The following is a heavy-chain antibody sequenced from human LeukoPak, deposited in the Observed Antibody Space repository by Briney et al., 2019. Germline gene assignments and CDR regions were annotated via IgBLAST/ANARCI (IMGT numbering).Heavy chain of an antibody. D-gene: IGHD2-15*01. J-gene: IGHJ4*02. Sequence: GGSLRLSSAASGFTFSSYAMSWVRQAPGKGLEWVSAISGSGGSTYYADSVKGRFTISRDNSKNTLYLQMNSLRAEDTAVYYCAKAEDIVVVVAATSFDYWGQGTLVTVSS. CDR3: AKAEDIVVVVAATSFDY. CDR2: ISGSGGST. V-gene: IGHV3-23*01. CDR1: GFTFSSYA.